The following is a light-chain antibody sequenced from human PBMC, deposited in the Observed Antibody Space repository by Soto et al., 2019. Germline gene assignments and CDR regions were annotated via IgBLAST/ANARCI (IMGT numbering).Light chain of an antibody. V-gene: IGKV1-27*01. CDR2: GTS. CDR1: QGISNY. J-gene: IGKJ3*01. CDR3: SKYSSAPFT. Sequence: DIQMTQSPSSLSASVGDRVTITCRASQGISNYLAWYQQKSGKAPNLLIFGTSTLQSGVPSRFSGSGSGTDFTLTISSLQPADVATYYCSKYSSAPFTFGPGNKVDI.